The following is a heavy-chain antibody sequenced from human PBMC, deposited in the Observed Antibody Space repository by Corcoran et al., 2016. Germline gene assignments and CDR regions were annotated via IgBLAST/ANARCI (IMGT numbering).Heavy chain of an antibody. CDR3: AGDLNWESANY. J-gene: IGHJ4*02. CDR2: IKPDGSEK. V-gene: IGHV3-7*01. CDR1: GFSFSSKW. D-gene: IGHD1-1*01. Sequence: EVQLVESGGGLVQPGGSLRLSCVASGFSFSSKWMSWVRQGPGKGLEWVANIKPDGSEKYYEDSVKGRFAISRDNAQSSMYLQMNSLTVEDTAVYFCAGDLNWESANYWGQGTLVSVSS.